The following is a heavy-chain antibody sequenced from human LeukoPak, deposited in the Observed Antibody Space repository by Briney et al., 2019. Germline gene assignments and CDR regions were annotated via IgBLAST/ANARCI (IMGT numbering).Heavy chain of an antibody. J-gene: IGHJ4*02. CDR1: GFTFSSYE. CDR2: ISSGGSTT. D-gene: IGHD3-9*01. Sequence: PGGSLRLSCAASGFTFSSYETNWVRQAPGKGLEWVSYISSGGSTTYYADSVKGRFTISRDNAKNSLFLQMNSLRAEDTAVYYCARDIRYFEQYWGQGTLVTVSS. CDR3: ARDIRYFEQY. V-gene: IGHV3-48*03.